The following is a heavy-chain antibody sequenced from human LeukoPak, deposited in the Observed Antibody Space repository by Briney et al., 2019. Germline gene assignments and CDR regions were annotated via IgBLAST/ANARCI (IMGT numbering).Heavy chain of an antibody. CDR1: GGSIRSYY. Sequence: SETLSLTCTVSGGSIRSYYWSWIRQPPGKGLEWIGYIYHSGSTNNNPSLKNRLTMSLDTSKNQFSLKLSSVTAADTAVCYCARAAMGTNWFDPWGQGTLATVSS. J-gene: IGHJ5*02. CDR2: IYHSGST. V-gene: IGHV4-59*01. D-gene: IGHD5-18*01. CDR3: ARAAMGTNWFDP.